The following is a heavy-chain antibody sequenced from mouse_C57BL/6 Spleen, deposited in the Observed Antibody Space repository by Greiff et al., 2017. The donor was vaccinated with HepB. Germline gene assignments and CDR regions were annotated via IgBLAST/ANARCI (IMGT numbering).Heavy chain of an antibody. J-gene: IGHJ3*01. V-gene: IGHV1-55*01. CDR3: ARGDGSGYVCAY. CDR2: IYPGSGST. Sequence: QVQLQQPGAELVKPGASVKMSCKTSGYTFTSYWITWVKQRPGQGLEWIGDIYPGSGSTNYNEKFKSKATLTVDTSSSTAYMQLSILTSEDSAVYICARGDGSGYVCAYWGEGTLVTVSA. D-gene: IGHD1-1*01. CDR1: GYTFTSYW.